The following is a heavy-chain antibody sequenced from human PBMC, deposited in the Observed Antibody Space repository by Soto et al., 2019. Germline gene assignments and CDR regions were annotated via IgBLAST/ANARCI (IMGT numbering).Heavy chain of an antibody. CDR1: RFTFSKCA. Sequence: EVQLLESGGGLVQPGGSLRLSCAGSRFTFSKCAMSWGRQAPGKGLEWVASISGTGSSTYYADSVKGRFTISRDNSNNTLLLQIKTLRPEDTAVYYCAKEVSREEDGYNSFDYWGQGGLVTVSS. D-gene: IGHD5-18*01. CDR3: AKEVSREEDGYNSFDY. V-gene: IGHV3-23*01. CDR2: ISGTGSST. J-gene: IGHJ4*02.